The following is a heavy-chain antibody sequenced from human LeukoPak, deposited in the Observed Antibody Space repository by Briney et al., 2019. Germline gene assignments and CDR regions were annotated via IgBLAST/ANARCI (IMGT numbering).Heavy chain of an antibody. CDR2: ISGSGGST. Sequence: GGSLRLSCAASGFTFSSYGMSWVRQAPGKGLEWVSAISGSGGSTYYADSVKGRFTISRDNSKNTLYLQMNSLRAEDTAVYYCAKGFEGYCSGGSCYSVSYYYYYMDVWGKGTTVTVSS. CDR3: AKGFEGYCSGGSCYSVSYYYYYMDV. D-gene: IGHD2-15*01. V-gene: IGHV3-23*01. CDR1: GFTFSSYG. J-gene: IGHJ6*03.